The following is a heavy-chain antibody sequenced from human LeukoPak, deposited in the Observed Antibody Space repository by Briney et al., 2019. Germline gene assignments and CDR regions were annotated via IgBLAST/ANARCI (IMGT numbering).Heavy chain of an antibody. V-gene: IGHV1-24*01. CDR2: FDPEDGET. J-gene: IGHJ5*02. D-gene: IGHD3-3*01. Sequence: ASVKVSCKVSGYTLTELSMHWVRQAPGKGLEWMGGFDPEDGETIYAQKFQGRVTMTEDTSTDTAYMELSSLRSEDTAVYYCATKGADDDWFDPWGQGTLVTVSS. CDR3: ATKGADDDWFDP. CDR1: GYTLTELS.